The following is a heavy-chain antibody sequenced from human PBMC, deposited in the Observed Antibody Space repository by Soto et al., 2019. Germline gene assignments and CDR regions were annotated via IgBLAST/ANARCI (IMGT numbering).Heavy chain of an antibody. CDR2: IYYSGST. V-gene: IGHV4-59*01. Sequence: SETLSLTCTVSGGSISSYYWSWIRQPPGKGLEWIGYIYYSGSTNYNPSLKSRVTISVDTSKNQFSLKLSSVTAADTAVYYCARGGPAAQYYYYGMEVWGQGTTVTVS. D-gene: IGHD2-2*01. CDR1: GGSISSYY. CDR3: ARGGPAAQYYYYGMEV. J-gene: IGHJ6*02.